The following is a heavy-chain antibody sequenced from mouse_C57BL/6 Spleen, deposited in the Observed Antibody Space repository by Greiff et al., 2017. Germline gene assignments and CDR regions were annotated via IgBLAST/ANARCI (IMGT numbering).Heavy chain of an antibody. CDR3: AKCGDDGSTVFDY. CDR1: GYSFTGYY. D-gene: IGHD1-1*01. CDR2: INPSTGGT. J-gene: IGHJ2*01. Sequence: EVQLQQSGPELVKPGASVKISCKASGYSFTGYYMNWVKQSPEKSLEWIGEINPSTGGTTYNQKFKAKATLPVDKSSSTAYMQLKRLTTEDSAVXYGAKCGDDGSTVFDYWGQGTTLTVSS. V-gene: IGHV1-42*01.